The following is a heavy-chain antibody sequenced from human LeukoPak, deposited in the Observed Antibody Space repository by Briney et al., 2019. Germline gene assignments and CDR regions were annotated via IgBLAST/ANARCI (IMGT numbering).Heavy chain of an antibody. CDR3: ARGRAGNYYNHNDY. V-gene: IGHV3-74*01. J-gene: IGHJ4*01. CDR2: INTDGFST. D-gene: IGHD3-10*01. CDR1: GFISSSYW. Sequence: GGSLRLSCAASGFISSSYWMHWVRQPPGKGLVYIACINTDGFSTSYADSVKGRFTISRDNAKNTLYLQMNSLRAEETAVYYCARGRAGNYYNHNDYWGQGTLVTVSS.